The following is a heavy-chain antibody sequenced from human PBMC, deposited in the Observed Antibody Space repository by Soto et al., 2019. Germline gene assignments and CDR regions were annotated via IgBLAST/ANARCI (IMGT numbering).Heavy chain of an antibody. D-gene: IGHD6-19*01. Sequence: PSETLSLTCAVYGGSFSGYYWSWIRQPPGKGLEWIGEINHSGSTNYNPSLKSRVTISVDTSKNQFSLKLSSVTAADTAVYYCARGLPRIAVAHWFDPWGQGTLVTVSS. CDR3: ARGLPRIAVAHWFDP. CDR1: GGSFSGYY. V-gene: IGHV4-34*01. J-gene: IGHJ5*02. CDR2: INHSGST.